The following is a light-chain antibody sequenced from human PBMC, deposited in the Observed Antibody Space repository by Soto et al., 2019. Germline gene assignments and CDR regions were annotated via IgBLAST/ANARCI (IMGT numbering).Light chain of an antibody. V-gene: IGLV2-8*01. Sequence: QSALTQPPSASGSPGQSVTISCTGTSSDVGAYNYVSWYQQHPGKAPKLMIYEVNKRPSGVPDRFSGSKSGSTASLAVSGLQGEDEADYYCSSFAGTNNVVFGGGTKLNVL. CDR1: SSDVGAYNY. CDR3: SSFAGTNNVV. CDR2: EVN. J-gene: IGLJ2*01.